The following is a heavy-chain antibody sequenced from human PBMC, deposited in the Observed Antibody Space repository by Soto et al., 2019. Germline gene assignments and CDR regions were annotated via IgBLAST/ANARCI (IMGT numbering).Heavy chain of an antibody. CDR1: GGSVSSGSYY. J-gene: IGHJ4*02. Sequence: KPSETLSLTCTVSGGSVSSGSYYWSWLRQHPGRGLEWIGNIYYTGNTYYNPANKRRLTISDDTAKNQFSLMLTSVTAATTAVYYCARDPRCAYYLDYWGQGTLVTVSS. CDR2: IYYTGNT. D-gene: IGHD3-3*01. V-gene: IGHV4-31*03. CDR3: ARDPRCAYYLDY.